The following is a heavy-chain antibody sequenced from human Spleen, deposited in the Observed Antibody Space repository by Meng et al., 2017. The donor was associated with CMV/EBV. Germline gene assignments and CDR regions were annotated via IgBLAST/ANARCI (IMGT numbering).Heavy chain of an antibody. Sequence: KVSCKASGYSFTGYSFHWVRQTPEKGLQWMGRISPNTGDTIYEENFQGRVTMTRDTSINTAYMELSSLTSDDTAVYYCGRGQQTFDPWGQGTLVTVSS. J-gene: IGHJ5*02. V-gene: IGHV1-2*06. CDR2: ISPNTGDT. CDR1: GYSFTGYS. CDR3: GRGQQTFDP. D-gene: IGHD1-1*01.